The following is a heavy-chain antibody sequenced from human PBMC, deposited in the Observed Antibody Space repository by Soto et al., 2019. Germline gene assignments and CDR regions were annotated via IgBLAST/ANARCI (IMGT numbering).Heavy chain of an antibody. V-gene: IGHV3-30-3*01. J-gene: IGHJ4*02. CDR2: ISSDVVNY. CDR3: ASGGAWTPEGLGY. Sequence: QVQLVESGGGVVQPGRSLRLSCAASGFTFSSFAMHWVRQAPGKGLEWLAVISSDVVNYYYAESVKGRFTISRDNSKNTLYRQMNSLRNEDTAVYYCASGGAWTPEGLGYWGQGTLVTVSS. D-gene: IGHD3-16*01. CDR1: GFTFSSFA.